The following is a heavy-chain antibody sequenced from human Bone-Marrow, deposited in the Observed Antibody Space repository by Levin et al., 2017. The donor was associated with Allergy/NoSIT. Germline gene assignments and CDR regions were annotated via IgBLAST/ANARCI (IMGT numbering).Heavy chain of an antibody. CDR2: INHSGST. D-gene: IGHD4-11*01. Sequence: SSETLSLTCAVYGGSFSGYYWSWIRQPPGKGLEWIGEINHSGSTNYNPSLKSRVTISVDTSKNQFSLKLSSVTAADTAVYYCARGGVATVTSPPDWYFDLWGRGTLVTVSS. J-gene: IGHJ2*01. CDR1: GGSFSGYY. V-gene: IGHV4-34*01. CDR3: ARGGVATVTSPPDWYFDL.